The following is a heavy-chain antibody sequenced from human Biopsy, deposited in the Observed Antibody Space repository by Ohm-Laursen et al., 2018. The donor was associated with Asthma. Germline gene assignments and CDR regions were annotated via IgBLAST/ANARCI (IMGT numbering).Heavy chain of an antibody. CDR1: GYIFINYA. CDR2: INAGNGNT. Sequence: SVKVSCKASGYIFINYAIHWVRQAPGQRLEWMGWINAGNGNTKYSEKFQGRVTITRDTSASTAYMDLSSLRSEDTAVYYCARTYYDFLTGQVNDALAMWGQGTVVTVSS. J-gene: IGHJ3*02. D-gene: IGHD3-9*01. CDR3: ARTYYDFLTGQVNDALAM. V-gene: IGHV1-3*01.